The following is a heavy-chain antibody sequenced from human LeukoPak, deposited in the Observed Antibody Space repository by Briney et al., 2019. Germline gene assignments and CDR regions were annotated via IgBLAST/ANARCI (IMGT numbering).Heavy chain of an antibody. CDR1: GVSISSYY. CDR2: IYYSGST. CDR3: ARSKVVNYWYFDL. Sequence: PSETLSLTCTVSGVSISSYYWSWIRQPPGKGLEWIGYIYYSGSTNYNPSLKSRVTISVDTSKNQFSLKLSSVTAADTAVYYCARSKVVNYWYFDLWGRGTLVTVSS. V-gene: IGHV4-59*01. D-gene: IGHD3-22*01. J-gene: IGHJ2*01.